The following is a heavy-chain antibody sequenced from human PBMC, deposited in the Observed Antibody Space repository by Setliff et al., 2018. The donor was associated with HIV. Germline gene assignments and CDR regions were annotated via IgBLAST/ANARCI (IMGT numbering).Heavy chain of an antibody. J-gene: IGHJ4*02. CDR2: FDPEDDET. V-gene: IGHV1-24*01. CDR3: ARDEPKNTEAAPGY. Sequence: GASVKVSCKVSGYTLTKVSIHWVRQAPGKGLEWMGGFDPEDDETVYAQKFQGRVTMTEDTSTDTAYMELSSLTSEDTAMYYCARDEPKNTEAAPGYWGQGTLVTVSS. CDR1: GYTLTKVS. D-gene: IGHD7-27*01.